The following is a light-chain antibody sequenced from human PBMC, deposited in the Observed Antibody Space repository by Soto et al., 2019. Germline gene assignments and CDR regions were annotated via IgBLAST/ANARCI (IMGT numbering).Light chain of an antibody. V-gene: IGLV1-40*01. CDR1: SSNIGAGYD. Sequence: QPVLTQPPSVSGAPGQRVTISCTGSSSNIGAGYDVHWYQQRPGTAPKLLIYVNNNRPSGVPDRFSGSKSGTSASLAITGLQAEDEADYYCQSYDSNLSVVFGGGTQLTVL. CDR3: QSYDSNLSVV. J-gene: IGLJ2*01. CDR2: VNN.